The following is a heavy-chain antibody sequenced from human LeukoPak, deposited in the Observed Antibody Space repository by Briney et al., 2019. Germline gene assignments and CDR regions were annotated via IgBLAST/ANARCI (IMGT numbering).Heavy chain of an antibody. CDR2: IYSSGST. CDR1: GGSISGYY. J-gene: IGHJ4*02. V-gene: IGHV4-4*07. CDR3: ARGSSGSLPFDY. D-gene: IGHD3-22*01. Sequence: SETLSLTCTVSGGSISGYYWSWIRLPAGKGLEWIGRIYSSGSTNYHPSLQSRVTMSVDTSKNQFSLKLSSVTAADTAMYYCARGSSGSLPFDYRGQGTLVTVSS.